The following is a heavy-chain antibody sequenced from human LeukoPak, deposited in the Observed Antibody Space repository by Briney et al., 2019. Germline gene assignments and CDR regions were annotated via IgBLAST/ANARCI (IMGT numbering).Heavy chain of an antibody. D-gene: IGHD2/OR15-2a*01. J-gene: IGHJ3*02. Sequence: SETLSLTCTVSGGSISSSSYYWGWIRQPPGKGLEWIGSIYYSGSTYYNPSLKSRVTISVDTSKNQFSLKLSSVTAADTAVYYCARLLSIADAFDIWGQGTMVTVSS. CDR2: IYYSGST. CDR3: ARLLSIADAFDI. V-gene: IGHV4-39*01. CDR1: GGSISSSSYY.